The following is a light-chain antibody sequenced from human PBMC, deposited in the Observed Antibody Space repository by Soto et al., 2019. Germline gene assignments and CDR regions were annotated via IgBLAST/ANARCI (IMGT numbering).Light chain of an antibody. J-gene: IGKJ4*01. CDR3: QQYDNLPLT. Sequence: DIQMTQSPASLSACVGDRVTITCQASQDISNYLNWYQQKPGKAPKLLIYDASNLETGVPSRFSGRGSGTDFTFTIISLQPEDIATYYCQQYDNLPLTFGGGTKVEIK. CDR2: DAS. V-gene: IGKV1-33*01. CDR1: QDISNY.